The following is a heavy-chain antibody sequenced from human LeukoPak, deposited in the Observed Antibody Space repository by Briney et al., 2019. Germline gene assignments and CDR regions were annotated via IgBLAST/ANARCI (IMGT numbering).Heavy chain of an antibody. CDR2: ISGGGAKR. D-gene: IGHD3-10*02. CDR1: GFTFDNYA. J-gene: IGHJ3*02. V-gene: IGHV3-23*01. CDR3: AKCSAGYYNDAFDI. Sequence: GGSLRLSCAASGFTFDNYAMNWVRQAPGKGLEWVSYISGGGAKRHYSDSVKGRFTISRKNHKNTLYLKINNLRAEDTAMYYCAKCSAGYYNDAFDIWGRGTMVTVSS.